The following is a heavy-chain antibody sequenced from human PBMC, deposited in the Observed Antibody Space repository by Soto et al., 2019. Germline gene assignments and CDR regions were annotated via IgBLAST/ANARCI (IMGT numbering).Heavy chain of an antibody. CDR1: GGSISSGGYS. D-gene: IGHD3-22*01. V-gene: IGHV4-30-2*01. CDR2: IYHSGST. Sequence: SETLSLTCAVSGGSISSGGYSWSWIRQPPGKGLEWIGYIYHSGSTYYNPSLKSRVTISVDRSKNQFSLRLSSVTAADTAVYYCARGANYYDSSGYYQLDYWGQGTLVTAPQ. J-gene: IGHJ4*02. CDR3: ARGANYYDSSGYYQLDY.